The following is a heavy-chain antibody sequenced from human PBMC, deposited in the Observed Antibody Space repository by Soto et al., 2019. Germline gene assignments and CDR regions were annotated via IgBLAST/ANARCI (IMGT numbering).Heavy chain of an antibody. J-gene: IGHJ4*02. Sequence: PGGSLRLSCAASGFTFSSYGMHWVRQAPGKGLEWVAVIWYDGSNKYYADSVKGRFTISRDNSKNTLYLQMNSLRAEDTAVYYCARRGPHYYFDYWGQGTLVTVS. CDR1: GFTFSSYG. V-gene: IGHV3-33*01. CDR2: IWYDGSNK. CDR3: ARRGPHYYFDY.